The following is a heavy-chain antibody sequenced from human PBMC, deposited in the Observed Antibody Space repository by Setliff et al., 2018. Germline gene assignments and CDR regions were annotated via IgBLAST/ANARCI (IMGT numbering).Heavy chain of an antibody. CDR2: IYSGGTT. D-gene: IGHD1-1*01. J-gene: IGHJ4*02. V-gene: IGHV4-39*01. Sequence: NPSETLSLTCKFSGDSMNSGVYYWAWIRQPPGKGLEWIGRIYSGGTTYYNSSLKSRVTISVDTSKSQFSLRLNSVTAADTAVYYCARTGTYRYFDYWGRGTLVTVSS. CDR1: GDSMNSGVYY. CDR3: ARTGTYRYFDY.